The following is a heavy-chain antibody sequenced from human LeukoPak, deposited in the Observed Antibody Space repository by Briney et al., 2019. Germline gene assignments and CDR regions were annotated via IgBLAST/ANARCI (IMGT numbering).Heavy chain of an antibody. CDR1: GGSISSSDYY. J-gene: IGHJ5*02. V-gene: IGHV4-39*01. Sequence: SETLSLTCTVSGGSISSSDYYWGWVRQPPGKGLEWIGSIYYGGSTYYNPSLKSRVTISVDTSMNQFSLKLSFVTTADTAVYYCARALGYCSGGSCTRGYNWFDPWGQGTLVTVPS. D-gene: IGHD2-15*01. CDR2: IYYGGST. CDR3: ARALGYCSGGSCTRGYNWFDP.